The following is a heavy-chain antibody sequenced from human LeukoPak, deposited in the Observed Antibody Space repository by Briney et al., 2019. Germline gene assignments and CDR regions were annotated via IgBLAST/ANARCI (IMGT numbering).Heavy chain of an antibody. CDR1: GYTFTSYY. CDR2: INPSGGST. D-gene: IGHD3-10*01. V-gene: IGHV1-46*01. Sequence: EASVKVSCKASGYTFTSYYMHWVRQAPGQGLEWMGIINPSGGSTSYAQKFQGRVTMTRDTSTSTVYMELSSLRSEDTAVYYCAIPGGSGSYYSIPFDYWGQGTLVTDSS. CDR3: AIPGGSGSYYSIPFDY. J-gene: IGHJ4*02.